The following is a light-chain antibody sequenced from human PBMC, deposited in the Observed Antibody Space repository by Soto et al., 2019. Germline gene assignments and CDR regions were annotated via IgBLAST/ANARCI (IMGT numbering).Light chain of an antibody. CDR1: QGISNY. Sequence: DIQLTQSPSFLSASVGDRVTITCRASQGISNYLAWYQQKPGKAPNLLIYASSTLQSGVPSRFSGSGSGTEFTLAISSLQPEDFATYYCQQLNNYPPAFGQGTRLDIK. J-gene: IGKJ5*01. CDR3: QQLNNYPPA. V-gene: IGKV1-9*01. CDR2: ASS.